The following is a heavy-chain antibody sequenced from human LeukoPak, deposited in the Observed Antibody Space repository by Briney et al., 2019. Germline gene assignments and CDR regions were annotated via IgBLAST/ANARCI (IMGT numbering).Heavy chain of an antibody. CDR1: GFTFSDYY. D-gene: IGHD6-19*01. CDR2: ISSSSSYT. Sequence: GGSLRLSCAASGFTFSDYYMSWIRQAPGKGLEWVSYISSSSSYTNYADSVKGRFTISRDNAKNLLYLQMNSLRAEDTAVYYCARSAVAGTGFDYWGQGTLVTVSS. CDR3: ARSAVAGTGFDY. J-gene: IGHJ4*02. V-gene: IGHV3-11*06.